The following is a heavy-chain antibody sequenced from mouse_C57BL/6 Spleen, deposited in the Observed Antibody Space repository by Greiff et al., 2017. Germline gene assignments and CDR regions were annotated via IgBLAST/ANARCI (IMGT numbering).Heavy chain of an antibody. CDR2: ISDGGSYT. D-gene: IGHD1-1*01. J-gene: IGHJ3*01. CDR3: ARADYYGSSSFAY. V-gene: IGHV5-4*01. Sequence: VQLKESGGGLVKPGGSLKLSCAASGFTFSSYAMSWVRQTPEKRLEWVATISDGGSYTYYPDNVKGRFTISRDNAKNNLDLQMSHLKSEDTAMYYCARADYYGSSSFAYWGQGTLVTVSA. CDR1: GFTFSSYA.